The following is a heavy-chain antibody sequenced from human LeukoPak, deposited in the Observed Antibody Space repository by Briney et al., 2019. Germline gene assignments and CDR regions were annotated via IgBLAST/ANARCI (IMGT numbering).Heavy chain of an antibody. J-gene: IGHJ4*02. Sequence: GGSLNLSCAASGFSFSIYFMNWVRRAPGKGLEWVSSISRTSEYIHYADSVRGRFAISRDNAKNSVYLQMNSLRAEDTAVYFCAGGGDFDYWGQGILVTVSA. CDR2: ISRTSEYI. CDR1: GFSFSIYF. CDR3: AGGGDFDY. D-gene: IGHD3-16*01. V-gene: IGHV3-21*01.